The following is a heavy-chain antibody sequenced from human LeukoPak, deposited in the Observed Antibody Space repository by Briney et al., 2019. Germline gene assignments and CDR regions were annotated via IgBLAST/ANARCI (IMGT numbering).Heavy chain of an antibody. CDR3: VRDRKVGSCSSTSCQSLNWFDP. J-gene: IGHJ5*02. D-gene: IGHD2-2*03. Sequence: GGSLRLSCAASGFTFSDYYMSWVRQAPGKGLEWISYISGSGGPIYYADSVKGRFTISRDNAKNSLYLQMNSLRAEDTAVYYCVRDRKVGSCSSTSCQSLNWFDPWGQGTLVTVSS. CDR2: ISGSGGPI. V-gene: IGHV3-11*04. CDR1: GFTFSDYY.